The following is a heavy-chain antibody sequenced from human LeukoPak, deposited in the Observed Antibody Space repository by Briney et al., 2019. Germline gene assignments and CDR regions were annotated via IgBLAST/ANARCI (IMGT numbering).Heavy chain of an antibody. CDR3: ARLIRGVISNWFDP. D-gene: IGHD3-10*01. J-gene: IGHJ5*02. CDR1: GGSISSYY. V-gene: IGHV4-59*12. CDR2: IYYSGST. Sequence: SETLSLTCTVSGGSISSYYWSWIRQPPGKGLEWIGYIYYSGSTNYNPSLKSRVTISVDTSKNQFSLKLSSVTAADTAVYYCARLIRGVISNWFDPWGQGTLVTVSS.